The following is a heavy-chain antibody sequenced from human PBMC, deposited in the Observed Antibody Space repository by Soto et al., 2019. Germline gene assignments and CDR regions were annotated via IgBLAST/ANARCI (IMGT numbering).Heavy chain of an antibody. J-gene: IGHJ6*02. CDR3: ARRDYDFWSGYSYYGMDV. V-gene: IGHV3-30-3*01. CDR2: ISYDGSNK. CDR1: GFTFSSYA. Sequence: GESLKISCAASGFTFSSYAMHWVRQAPGKGLEWVAVISYDGSNKYYADSVKGRFTISRDNSKNTLYLQMNSLRAEDTAVYYCARRDYDFWSGYSYYGMDVWGQGTTVTVSS. D-gene: IGHD3-3*01.